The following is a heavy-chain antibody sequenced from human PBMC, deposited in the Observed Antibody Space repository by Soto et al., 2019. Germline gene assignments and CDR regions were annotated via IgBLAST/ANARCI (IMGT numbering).Heavy chain of an antibody. J-gene: IGHJ6*02. CDR3: ARDGFSSGWYVGYYYYGMDV. Sequence: GGSLRLSCAASGFTFSSYALHWVRQAPGKGLEWVAVISYDGSNKYYADSVKGRFTISRDNSKNTLYLQMNSLRAEDTAVYYCARDGFSSGWYVGYYYYGMDVWGQGTTVTVSS. CDR2: ISYDGSNK. CDR1: GFTFSSYA. V-gene: IGHV3-30-3*01. D-gene: IGHD6-19*01.